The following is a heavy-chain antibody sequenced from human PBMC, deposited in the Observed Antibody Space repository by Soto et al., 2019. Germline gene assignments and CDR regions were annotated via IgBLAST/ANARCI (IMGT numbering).Heavy chain of an antibody. CDR3: AAGGGLPRYY. J-gene: IGHJ4*02. D-gene: IGHD5-12*01. Sequence: SETLSLTCTVSGGSISSYYWSWIRQPPGKGLEWIGYIYYSESTNYNPSLKSRVTISVDRSKNQFSLKLSSVTAADTAVYYCAAGGGLPRYYWGQGTLVTVSS. V-gene: IGHV4-59*12. CDR2: IYYSEST. CDR1: GGSISSYY.